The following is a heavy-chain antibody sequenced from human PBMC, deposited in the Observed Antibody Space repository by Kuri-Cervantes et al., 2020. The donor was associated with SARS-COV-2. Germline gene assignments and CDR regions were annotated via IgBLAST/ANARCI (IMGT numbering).Heavy chain of an antibody. V-gene: IGHV3-48*04. D-gene: IGHD5-12*01. J-gene: IGHJ4*02. CDR1: GFTFSSYS. CDR3: AREPQGYSGYDYFDY. CDR2: ISWNSGSI. Sequence: GESLKISCAASGFTFSSYSMNWVRQAPGKGLEWVSGISWNSGSIGYADSVKGRFTISRDNAKNSLYLQMNSLRAEDTAVYYCAREPQGYSGYDYFDYWGQGTLVPSPQ.